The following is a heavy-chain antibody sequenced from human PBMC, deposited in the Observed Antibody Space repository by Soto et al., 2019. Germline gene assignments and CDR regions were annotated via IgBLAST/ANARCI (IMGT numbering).Heavy chain of an antibody. CDR2: TNDSGST. D-gene: IGHD2-15*01. Sequence: SETLSLTCAVSGASLSGYYRSWIRQPPGKGLEWIEETNDSGSTSYNPSLKSRVTISVDTSKNQFSLKLTSMTAADTAVYYCAKHIGSCSGDGCYRGFDCWGQGTLVTVSS. J-gene: IGHJ4*02. CDR3: AKHIGSCSGDGCYRGFDC. CDR1: GASLSGYY. V-gene: IGHV4-34*01.